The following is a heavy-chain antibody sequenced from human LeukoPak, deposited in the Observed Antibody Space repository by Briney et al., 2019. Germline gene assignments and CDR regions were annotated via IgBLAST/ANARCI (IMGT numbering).Heavy chain of an antibody. Sequence: ASVKVSCKASGYTFTSYGISWVRPAPGQGLAWMGWMNPNSGNTGYAQKFQGRVTMTRNTSISTAYMELSSLRSEDTAVYYCARWGYSSSSGSHWGQGTLVTVSS. CDR1: GYTFTSYG. CDR2: MNPNSGNT. V-gene: IGHV1-8*02. CDR3: ARWGYSSSSGSH. J-gene: IGHJ4*02. D-gene: IGHD6-6*01.